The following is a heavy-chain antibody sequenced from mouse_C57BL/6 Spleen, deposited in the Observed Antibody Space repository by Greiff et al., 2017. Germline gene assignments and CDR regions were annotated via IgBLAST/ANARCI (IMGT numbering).Heavy chain of an antibody. V-gene: IGHV1-64*01. Sequence: QVQLQQPGAELVKPGASVKLSCKASGYTFTSYWMHWVKQRPGQGLEWIGMIHPNSGSTNYNEKFKSKATLTVDTSSSTAYMQLSSLTSEDSAVYNCARSGYYSNAYWYFEVWGTGTTVTVSS. D-gene: IGHD2-5*01. CDR2: IHPNSGST. J-gene: IGHJ1*03. CDR1: GYTFTSYW. CDR3: ARSGYYSNAYWYFEV.